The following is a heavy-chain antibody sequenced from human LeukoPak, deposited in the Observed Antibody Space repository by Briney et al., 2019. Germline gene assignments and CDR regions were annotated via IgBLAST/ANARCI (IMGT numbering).Heavy chain of an antibody. J-gene: IGHJ4*02. Sequence: GGSLRLSCAASGFTFSSYAMHWVRQAPGKGLEWVANIKFDGSEKNYMDSVKGRFTISRDNAKNSLYLQMNSLRVEDTAVYYCARGGTYHGRLDCWGQGTLVTVSS. CDR2: IKFDGSEK. CDR1: GFTFSSYA. CDR3: ARGGTYHGRLDC. V-gene: IGHV3-7*01. D-gene: IGHD1-26*01.